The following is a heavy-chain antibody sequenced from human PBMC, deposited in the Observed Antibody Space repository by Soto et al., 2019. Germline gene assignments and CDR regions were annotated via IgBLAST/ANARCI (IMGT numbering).Heavy chain of an antibody. CDR1: GYSFTSYW. Sequence: GESLKISCKGSGYSFTSYWIGWVRQMPGKGLEWMGIIYPGDSDTRYSPSFQGQVTISADKSISTAYLQWSSLKASDTAMYYCARGLRETNDYYDSSGYYYFDYWGQGTLVTVSS. CDR2: IYPGDSDT. D-gene: IGHD3-22*01. CDR3: ARGLRETNDYYDSSGYYYFDY. V-gene: IGHV5-51*01. J-gene: IGHJ4*02.